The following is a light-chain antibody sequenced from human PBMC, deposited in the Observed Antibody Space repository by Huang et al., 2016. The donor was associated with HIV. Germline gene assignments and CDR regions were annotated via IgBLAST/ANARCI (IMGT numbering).Light chain of an antibody. Sequence: DIVMVQSPASLSVTPGEAASITCRSSQSLLHSTGHNYLDWYWQKPGQSTQLLIYLGSTRASGVPDRFSGSGSGTDFTLRINRVEAGDVGVYYCMQGLQTWTFGQGTKVEI. CDR1: QSLLHSTGHNY. CDR2: LGS. J-gene: IGKJ1*01. V-gene: IGKV2-28*01. CDR3: MQGLQTWT.